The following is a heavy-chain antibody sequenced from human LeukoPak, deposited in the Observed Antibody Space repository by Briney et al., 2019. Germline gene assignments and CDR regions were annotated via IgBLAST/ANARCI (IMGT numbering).Heavy chain of an antibody. CDR1: GYTFPDYG. D-gene: IGHD3-22*01. J-gene: IGHJ6*02. Sequence: ASVKVSCKASGYTFPDYGISWVRQAPGQGLEWMGWISAYNGNTNYAQKLQGRVTMTTDTSTSTAYMELRSLRSDDTAVYYCARAGSGDDSSGYPRYYGMDVWGQGTTVTVSS. CDR3: ARAGSGDDSSGYPRYYGMDV. V-gene: IGHV1-18*01. CDR2: ISAYNGNT.